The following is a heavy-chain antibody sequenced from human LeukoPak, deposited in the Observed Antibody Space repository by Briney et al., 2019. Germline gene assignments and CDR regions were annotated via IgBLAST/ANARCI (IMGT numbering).Heavy chain of an antibody. CDR1: GTFXXXA. CDR2: IIPILGIA. CDR3: ARNDIVVVPAAQGNWFDP. V-gene: IGHV1-69*04. Sequence: GTFXXXAIIWVRQAPGQGLEWMGRIIPILGIANYAQKFQGRVTITADKSTSTAYMELSSLRSEDTAVYYCARNDIVVVPAAQGNWFDPWGQGTLVTVSS. D-gene: IGHD2-2*01. J-gene: IGHJ5*02.